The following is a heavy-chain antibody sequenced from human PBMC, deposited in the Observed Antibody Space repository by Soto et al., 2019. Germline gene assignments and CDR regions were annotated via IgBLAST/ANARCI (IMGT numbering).Heavy chain of an antibody. CDR2: IYYSGST. Sequence: SETLSLTCTVSGGSISSYYWSWIRQPPGKGLEWIGYIYYSGSTNYNPSLKSRVTISVDTSKNQFSLKLSSVTAADTAVYYCARDGDGYNYDAFDIWGQGTVVTVSS. CDR1: GGSISSYY. J-gene: IGHJ3*02. D-gene: IGHD5-12*01. V-gene: IGHV4-59*01. CDR3: ARDGDGYNYDAFDI.